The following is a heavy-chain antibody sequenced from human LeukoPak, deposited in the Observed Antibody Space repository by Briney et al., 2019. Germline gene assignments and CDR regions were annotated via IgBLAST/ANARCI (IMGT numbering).Heavy chain of an antibody. D-gene: IGHD6-6*01. CDR1: GDSVTNNNYY. J-gene: IGHJ4*02. CDR2: MYYTGST. Sequence: SETLSLTCTVSGDSVTNNNYYWSWIRQPPGKGLEWIGGMYYTGSTYYNPSLKSRVTISVDTSKSQFSLRLTSVTATDTAVYYCASLQLLGRYYFDYWGQGTLVTVSS. CDR3: ASLQLLGRYYFDY. V-gene: IGHV4-39*01.